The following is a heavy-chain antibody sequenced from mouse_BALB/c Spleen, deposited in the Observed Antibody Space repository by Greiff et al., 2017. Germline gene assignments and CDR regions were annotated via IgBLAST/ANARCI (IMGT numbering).Heavy chain of an antibody. CDR3: ATIDY. J-gene: IGHJ2*01. Sequence: VQLQQSGAELVKPGASVKLSCTASGFNNKDTYMHWVKQRPEQGLEWIGRIDPANGNTKYDPKFQGKATITADTSSNTAYLQLSSLTSEDTAVYYCATIDYWGQGTTLTVSS. V-gene: IGHV14-3*02. CDR1: GFNNKDTY. CDR2: IDPANGNT.